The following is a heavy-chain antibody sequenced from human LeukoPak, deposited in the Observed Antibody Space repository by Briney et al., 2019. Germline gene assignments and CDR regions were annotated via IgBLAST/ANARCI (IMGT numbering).Heavy chain of an antibody. CDR1: GGSISSGGYY. CDR3: ARGLGYCSGGSCYPPVDY. CDR2: IYYSGST. J-gene: IGHJ4*02. D-gene: IGHD2-15*01. Sequence: PSQTLSLTCTVSGGSISSGGYYWSWIRQHXGKGLEWIGYIYYSGSTYYNPSLRSRVTISVDTSKNQFSLKLSSVTAADTAVYYCARGLGYCSGGSCYPPVDYWGQGTLVTVSS. V-gene: IGHV4-31*03.